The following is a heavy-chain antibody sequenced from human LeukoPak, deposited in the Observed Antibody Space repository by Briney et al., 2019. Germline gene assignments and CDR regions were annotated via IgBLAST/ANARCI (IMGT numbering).Heavy chain of an antibody. CDR1: GFTFSSYE. D-gene: IGHD3-22*01. CDR3: AREAFGDYYDSSGPFDY. V-gene: IGHV3-48*03. CDR2: ISSRGTTI. J-gene: IGHJ4*02. Sequence: PGGSLRLSYAASGFTFSSYEMNWVRQAPGKGLEWVSYISSRGTTIFYADSVKGRFTISRDNAKNSLYLQMISLRAEDTAVYYCAREAFGDYYDSSGPFDYWGQGTLVTVSS.